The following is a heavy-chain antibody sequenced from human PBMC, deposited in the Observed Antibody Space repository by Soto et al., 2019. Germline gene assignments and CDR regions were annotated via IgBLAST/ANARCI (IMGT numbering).Heavy chain of an antibody. CDR2: IKQDGSAK. J-gene: IGHJ4*02. Sequence: EVQLVESGGGLVQPGGSLRLSCAASGFTFSNYWMTWVRQAPGKGLEWVANIKQDGSAKYYVDSVKGRFTISRDNAKNSLYLQMNSLRAEDTAVYYCASWLKTSGWYVLREGSFDYWGQGTLVTVSS. CDR3: ASWLKTSGWYVLREGSFDY. V-gene: IGHV3-7*01. D-gene: IGHD6-19*01. CDR1: GFTFSNYW.